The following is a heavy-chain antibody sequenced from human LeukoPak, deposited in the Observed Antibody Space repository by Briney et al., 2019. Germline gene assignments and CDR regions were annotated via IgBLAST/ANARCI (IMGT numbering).Heavy chain of an antibody. Sequence: GGSLRLSRAASGFTFSDYYMSWIRQAPGKGLEWVSAISGSGGSTYYADSVKGRFTISRDNSKNTLYLQMNSLRAEDTAVYYCAKDLVVITTSFELVFDYWGQGTLVTVSS. V-gene: IGHV3-23*01. CDR2: ISGSGGST. CDR1: GFTFSDYY. D-gene: IGHD3-22*01. CDR3: AKDLVVITTSFELVFDY. J-gene: IGHJ4*02.